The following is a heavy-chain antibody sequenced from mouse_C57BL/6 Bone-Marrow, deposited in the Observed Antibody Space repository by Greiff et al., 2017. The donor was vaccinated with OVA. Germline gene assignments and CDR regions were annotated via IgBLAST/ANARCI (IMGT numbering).Heavy chain of an antibody. V-gene: IGHV5-17*01. CDR3: ARSCSKDYYAMDY. D-gene: IGHD1-1*01. J-gene: IGHJ4*01. CDR2: ISSGSSTI. Sequence: EVKVVESGGGLVKPGGSLKLSCAASGFTFSDYGMHWVRQAPEKGLEWVAYISSGSSTINYADTVKGRFTISRDNAKNTLFLQMTSLRSEDTAMDYCARSCSKDYYAMDYWGQGTSVTVSS. CDR1: GFTFSDYG.